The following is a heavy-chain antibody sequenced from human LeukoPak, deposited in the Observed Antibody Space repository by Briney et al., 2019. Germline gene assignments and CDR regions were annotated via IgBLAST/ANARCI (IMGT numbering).Heavy chain of an antibody. CDR2: ISAYNGNT. Sequence: GASVKVSCKASGYTFTSYGISWVRQAPGQGLEWMGWISAYNGNTNYAQKLQGRVTMTTDTPTSTAYMELRSLRSDDTAVYYCARDYGTGTTGYYYYYMDVWGKGTTVTVSS. V-gene: IGHV1-18*01. CDR1: GYTFTSYG. D-gene: IGHD1-7*01. CDR3: ARDYGTGTTGYYYYYMDV. J-gene: IGHJ6*03.